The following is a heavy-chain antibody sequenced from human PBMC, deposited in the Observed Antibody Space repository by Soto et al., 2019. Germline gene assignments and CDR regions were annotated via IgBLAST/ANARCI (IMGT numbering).Heavy chain of an antibody. Sequence: ASVKVSCKASGYTFTSYGISWVRQAPGQGLEWMGWISAYNGNTNYAQKLQGRVTMTTDTSTSTAYMELRSLRSDDTAVYYCARCSEYSSSWYQDWFDPWGQGTLVTVSS. J-gene: IGHJ5*02. CDR3: ARCSEYSSSWYQDWFDP. CDR1: GYTFTSYG. D-gene: IGHD6-13*01. CDR2: ISAYNGNT. V-gene: IGHV1-18*01.